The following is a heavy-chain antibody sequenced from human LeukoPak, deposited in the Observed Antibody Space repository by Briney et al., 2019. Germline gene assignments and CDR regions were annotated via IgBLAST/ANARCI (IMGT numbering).Heavy chain of an antibody. J-gene: IGHJ5*02. CDR1: GGSISSSSYY. CDR3: ARQGLVERRVDWFDP. V-gene: IGHV4-39*01. CDR2: IYYSGST. Sequence: PSETLSLTYTVSGGSISSSSYYWGWIRQSPGEGLEWIGSIYYSGSTYYNPSLKSRATISVDTSKNQFSLKLSSVTAADTAVYYCARQGLVERRVDWFDPWGQGTLVTVSS. D-gene: IGHD1-1*01.